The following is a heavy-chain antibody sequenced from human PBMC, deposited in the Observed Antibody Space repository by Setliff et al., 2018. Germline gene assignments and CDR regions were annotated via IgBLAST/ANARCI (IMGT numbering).Heavy chain of an antibody. J-gene: IGHJ4*02. V-gene: IGHV4-38-2*01. Sequence: ETLSLTCAVSVYSISRDCHWGWIRQPPGKGLEWIGSIYYSGNPYYNASLKGRVTISGDTSKNQFSLKLTAVTAAVTAIYYCARHRAVAGAYYFDFWGQGTLVTVSS. CDR1: VYSISRDCH. D-gene: IGHD6-19*01. CDR3: ARHRAVAGAYYFDF. CDR2: IYYSGNP.